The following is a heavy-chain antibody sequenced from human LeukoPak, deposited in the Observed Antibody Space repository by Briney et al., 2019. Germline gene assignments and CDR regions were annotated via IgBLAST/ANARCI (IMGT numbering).Heavy chain of an antibody. CDR1: GFTFSSYG. D-gene: IGHD3-10*01. CDR2: ISYDGSNK. J-gene: IGHJ4*02. V-gene: IGHV3-30*03. Sequence: QPGRSLRLSCAASGFTFSSYGMHWVRQAPGKGLEWVAVISYDGSNKYYADSVKGRFTISRDNSKNTLYLQMNSLRAEDTAVYYCARGPLGVSHWGQGTLVTVSS. CDR3: ARGPLGVSH.